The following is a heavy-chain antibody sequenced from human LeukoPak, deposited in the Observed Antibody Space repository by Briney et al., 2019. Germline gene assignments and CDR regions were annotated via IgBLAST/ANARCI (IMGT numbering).Heavy chain of an antibody. Sequence: SETLSLTCTVSGGSISSSSYYWSWIRQPPGKGLEWIGYIYYSGSTNYNPSLKSRVTISVDTSKNQFSLKLSSVTAADTAVYYCAREPSSSWAYFDYWGQGTLVTVSS. J-gene: IGHJ4*02. CDR3: AREPSSSWAYFDY. V-gene: IGHV4-61*05. D-gene: IGHD6-13*01. CDR1: GGSISSSSYY. CDR2: IYYSGST.